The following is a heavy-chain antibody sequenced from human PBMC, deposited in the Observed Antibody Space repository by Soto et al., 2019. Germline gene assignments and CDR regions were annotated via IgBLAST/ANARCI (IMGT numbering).Heavy chain of an antibody. CDR1: GGSISSYY. D-gene: IGHD6-19*01. CDR2: IYYSGST. CDR3: ASLNLAVAGSFDY. Sequence: SETLSLTCTVSGGSISSYYWSWIRQPPGKGLEWIGYIYYSGSTNYNPSLKSRVTISVDTSKNQFSLKLSSVTAADTAVYYCASLNLAVAGSFDYWGQGTLVTVSS. J-gene: IGHJ4*02. V-gene: IGHV4-59*01.